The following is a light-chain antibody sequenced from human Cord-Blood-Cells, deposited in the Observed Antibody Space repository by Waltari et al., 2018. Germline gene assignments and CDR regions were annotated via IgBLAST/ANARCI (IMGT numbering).Light chain of an antibody. CDR3: CSYAGSYTNV. CDR2: DVS. Sequence: QSALTQPRSVSGSPGQSVTISCTGTSSDVGGYNYVSWYQQHPGKAPKLMIYDVSTRPSGVPDRFSGSKSGNTASLTISGLQAEDEADYYCCSYAGSYTNVFGTGTKVTVL. V-gene: IGLV2-11*01. CDR1: SSDVGGYNY. J-gene: IGLJ1*01.